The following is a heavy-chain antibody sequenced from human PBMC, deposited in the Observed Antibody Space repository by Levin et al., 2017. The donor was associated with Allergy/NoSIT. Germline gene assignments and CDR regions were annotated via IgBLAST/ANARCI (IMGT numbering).Heavy chain of an antibody. V-gene: IGHV3-7*01. CDR2: IKQDGSEK. Sequence: PGGSLRLSCAASGFTFSSYWMSWVRQAPGKGLEWVANIKQDGSEKYYVDSVKGRFTISRDNAKNSLYLQMNSLRAEDTAVYYCARGGRALIVVVPAAIPIDYWGQGTLVTVSS. CDR1: GFTFSSYW. J-gene: IGHJ4*02. D-gene: IGHD2-2*01. CDR3: ARGGRALIVVVPAAIPIDY.